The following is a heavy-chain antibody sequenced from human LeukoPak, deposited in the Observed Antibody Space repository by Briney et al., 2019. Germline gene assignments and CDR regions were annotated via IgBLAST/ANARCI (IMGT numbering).Heavy chain of an antibody. D-gene: IGHD5-24*01. CDR2: ISYSGST. CDR1: GGSVTSGNYH. J-gene: IGHJ4*02. CDR3: AAWQTIIFDY. V-gene: IGHV4-61*01. Sequence: PSETLSLTCTVSGGSVTSGNYHWTWIRQPPGKGLEWVGYISYSGSTDYSPSLRGRVTMSLDRPRNQFSLKLSSVSAADTAVYYCAAWQTIIFDYRGQGSLVTVSS.